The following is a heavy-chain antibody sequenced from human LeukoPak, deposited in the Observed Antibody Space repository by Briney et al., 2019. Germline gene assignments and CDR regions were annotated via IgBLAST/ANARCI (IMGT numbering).Heavy chain of an antibody. D-gene: IGHD2-2*01. CDR3: AKDLRYCSSTSCYPFYYYYMDV. J-gene: IGHJ6*03. Sequence: PGGSLRLSCAASGFTFSSYGMHWVRQAPGKGLEWAAVISHDGSNKYYADSVKGRFTISRDNSKNTLYLQMNSLRAEDTAVYYCAKDLRYCSSTSCYPFYYYYMDVWGKGTTVTVSS. V-gene: IGHV3-30*18. CDR2: ISHDGSNK. CDR1: GFTFSSYG.